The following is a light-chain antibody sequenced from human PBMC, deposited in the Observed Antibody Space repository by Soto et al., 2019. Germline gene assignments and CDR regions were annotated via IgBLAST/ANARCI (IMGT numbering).Light chain of an antibody. CDR2: KAS. V-gene: IGKV1-5*03. CDR1: QNVSTW. J-gene: IGKJ2*01. Sequence: DIQITQSPSSVSASVGDRVTVTCRASQNVSTWLTWYQQKPGKAPKLLIYKASTLESGVPSRFSGGGLGTEFSLNITSLQPDDFATYYCQQYSTYPYIFGQGTKVDIK. CDR3: QQYSTYPYI.